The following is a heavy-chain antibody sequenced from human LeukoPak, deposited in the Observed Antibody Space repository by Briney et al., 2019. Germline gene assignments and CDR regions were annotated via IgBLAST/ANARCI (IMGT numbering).Heavy chain of an antibody. CDR1: GFTVSSNY. V-gene: IGHV3-66*01. J-gene: IGHJ3*02. CDR3: ARATISVAYAFDI. D-gene: IGHD6-19*01. Sequence: QAGGSLRLSCAASGFTVSSNYMSWVRQAPGKGLEWVSVIYSGGSTYYADSVKGRFTISRDNSKNTLYLQMNSLRAEDTAVYYCARATISVAYAFDIWGQGTMVTVSS. CDR2: IYSGGST.